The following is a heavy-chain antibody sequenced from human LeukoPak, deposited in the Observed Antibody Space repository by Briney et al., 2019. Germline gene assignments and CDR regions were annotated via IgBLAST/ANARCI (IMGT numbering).Heavy chain of an antibody. Sequence: GGSLRLSCAASGFTFSSYWMPWVRQAPGKGLVWVSRINSDGSSTSYADSVKGRFTISRDNAKNTLYLQMNSLRAEDTAVYYCARDPSGYPYYFDYWGQGTLVTVSS. D-gene: IGHD6-25*01. J-gene: IGHJ4*02. CDR1: GFTFSSYW. CDR2: INSDGSST. V-gene: IGHV3-74*01. CDR3: ARDPSGYPYYFDY.